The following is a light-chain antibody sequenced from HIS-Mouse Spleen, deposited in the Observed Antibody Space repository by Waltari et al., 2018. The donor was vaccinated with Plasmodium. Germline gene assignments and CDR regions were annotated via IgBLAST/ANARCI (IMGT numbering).Light chain of an antibody. J-gene: IGLJ1*01. Sequence: QSALTQPASVSGSPGQSITIACTGTSRDVGGYNSVSWYHQHPGKAPKLMIYDVSNRPSGVSNRFSGSKSGNTASLTISGLQAEDEADYYCSSYTSSSTAVGTGTKVTVL. CDR1: SRDVGGYNS. V-gene: IGLV2-14*03. CDR3: SSYTSSSTA. CDR2: DVS.